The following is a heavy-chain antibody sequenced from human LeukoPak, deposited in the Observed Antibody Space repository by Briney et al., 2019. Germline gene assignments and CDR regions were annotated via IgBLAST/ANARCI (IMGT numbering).Heavy chain of an antibody. CDR2: IYYSGST. V-gene: IGHV4-31*03. D-gene: IGHD3-22*01. J-gene: IGHJ4*02. CDR1: GCSISSGGYY. Sequence: SQTLSLTCTVSGCSISSGGYYWSWIRQHPGQGLKWLGYIYYSGSTYYNPSLKSRVTISVASSKKQFSVKLSSMSDAATAVYCCARERRMRVVVTDCDYWEQGNLDTVSS. CDR3: ARERRMRVVVTDCDY.